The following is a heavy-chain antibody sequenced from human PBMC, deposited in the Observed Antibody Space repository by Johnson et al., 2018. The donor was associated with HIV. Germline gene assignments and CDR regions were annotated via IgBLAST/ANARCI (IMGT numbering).Heavy chain of an antibody. D-gene: IGHD3-3*01. Sequence: VQLLESGGGLVQPGGSLRLSCAASGFTFSSYAMSWVRQAPGKGLEWVSAISGSGGSTYYADSVKGRFTISRDNSKNTLYLQMNSLRAEDTAVYYCAKGIYYFWSGYYAFDIWGQGTMVTVSS. J-gene: IGHJ3*02. CDR3: AKGIYYFWSGYYAFDI. CDR1: GFTFSSYA. CDR2: ISGSGGST. V-gene: IGHV3-23*01.